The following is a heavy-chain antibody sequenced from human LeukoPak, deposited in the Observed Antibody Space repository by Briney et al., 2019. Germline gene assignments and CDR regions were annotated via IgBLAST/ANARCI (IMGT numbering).Heavy chain of an antibody. J-gene: IGHJ4*02. D-gene: IGHD5-24*01. V-gene: IGHV3-74*01. Sequence: GGSLRLSCAASGFIFNTYVMHWVRQAPGKGLVWVSRINSDGSSTSYADSVKGRFTISRDNAKNTLYLQMNSLRAEDTAVYYCARVLSGDEPFDYWGQGTLVTVSS. CDR1: GFIFNTYV. CDR3: ARVLSGDEPFDY. CDR2: INSDGSST.